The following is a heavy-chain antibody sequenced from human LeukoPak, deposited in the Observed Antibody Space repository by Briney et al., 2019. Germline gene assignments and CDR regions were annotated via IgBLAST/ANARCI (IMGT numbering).Heavy chain of an antibody. CDR2: IFYSGST. V-gene: IGHV4-59*01. D-gene: IGHD3-10*01. CDR3: ARGATFGSGSSRFDY. J-gene: IGHJ4*02. Sequence: SETLSLTCTVSGGSISSYYWSWTRQPPGKELEWIGYIFYSGSTNYNPSLNSRVTISVDTSKNQFSLKLSSVTAADTAVYYCARGATFGSGSSRFDYWGQGTLVTVSS. CDR1: GGSISSYY.